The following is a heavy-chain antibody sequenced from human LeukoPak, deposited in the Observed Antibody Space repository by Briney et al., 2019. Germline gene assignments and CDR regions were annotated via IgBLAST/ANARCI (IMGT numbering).Heavy chain of an antibody. Sequence: ASVKVSCKASGYTFTGYYMHWVRQAPGQGLEWMGWINPNSGGTNYAQKFQGWVTMTRDTSISTAYMELSRLRSDDTAVYYCARDSSGWYGGGYYYYYGMDVWGQGTTVTVSS. CDR1: GYTFTGYY. CDR2: INPNSGGT. CDR3: ARDSSGWYGGGYYYYYGMDV. D-gene: IGHD6-19*01. J-gene: IGHJ6*02. V-gene: IGHV1-2*04.